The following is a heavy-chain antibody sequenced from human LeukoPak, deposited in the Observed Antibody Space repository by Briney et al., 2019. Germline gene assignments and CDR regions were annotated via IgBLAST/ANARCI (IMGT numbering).Heavy chain of an antibody. Sequence: GGSLRLSCAASGFTFSDYWMSWVRQAPGQGLEWVASIKQDGGERYYVDSVEGRFSISRDNVKNSVFLQMNSLRAEDTAVCHCARVEVGATWAFDYWGQGTLVTVSS. D-gene: IGHD1-26*01. J-gene: IGHJ4*02. CDR3: ARVEVGATWAFDY. CDR1: GFTFSDYW. V-gene: IGHV3-7*01. CDR2: IKQDGGER.